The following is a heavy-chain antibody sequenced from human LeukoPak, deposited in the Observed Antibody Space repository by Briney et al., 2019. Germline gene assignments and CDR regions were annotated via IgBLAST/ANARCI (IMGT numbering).Heavy chain of an antibody. V-gene: IGHV4-34*01. J-gene: IGHJ4*02. D-gene: IGHD1-26*01. CDR1: GGSFSGYY. Sequence: SETLSLTCAVYGGSFSGYYWSWIRQPPGKGLEWIGEINHSGSTNYNPSLKSRVTISVDTSKNQFSLKLTFVTAADTAVYYCARGRWELRFDYWGQGTLVTVSS. CDR2: INHSGST. CDR3: ARGRWELRFDY.